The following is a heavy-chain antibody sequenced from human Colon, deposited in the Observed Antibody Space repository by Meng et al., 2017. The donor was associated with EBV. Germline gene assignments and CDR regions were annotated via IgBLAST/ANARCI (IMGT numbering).Heavy chain of an antibody. D-gene: IGHD4/OR15-4a*01. CDR3: ARRDYGNDPRKSP. J-gene: IGHJ4*02. Sequence: QVQLPESGPGLVKASGTLSITGAASGDSITINSWWRWVRRPPGKGLEWIGQIHHSGFSTYNPSLKIRVTMSVDKSRNQFSLTLRSVTAADTAVYYCARRDYGNDPRKSPWGPGALVTVSS. V-gene: IGHV4-4*02. CDR1: GDSITINSW. CDR2: IHHSGFS.